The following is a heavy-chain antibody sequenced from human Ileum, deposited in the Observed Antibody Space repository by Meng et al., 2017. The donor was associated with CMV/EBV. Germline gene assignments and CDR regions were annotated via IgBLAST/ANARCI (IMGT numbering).Heavy chain of an antibody. V-gene: IGHV3-30*04. Sequence: TGFTFSSYAMHWVRQTPGKGLEWVAFVSYNGFNKYYLESVKGRFTISRDNSKNAVYLQMSSVRVEDTAVYYCVRGGYGSGSQTIDYWGQGSLVTVSS. CDR3: VRGGYGSGSQTIDY. CDR1: GFTFSSYA. J-gene: IGHJ4*02. D-gene: IGHD3-10*01. CDR2: VSYNGFNK.